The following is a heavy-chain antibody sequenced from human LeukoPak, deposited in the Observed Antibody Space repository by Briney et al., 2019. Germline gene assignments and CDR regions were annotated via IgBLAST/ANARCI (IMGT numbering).Heavy chain of an antibody. Sequence: SETLSLTCAVSGGSISSYYWGWIRQPPGKGPEWIGSIYYSGSTYYNPSLKSRVTISVDTSKNQFSLKLSSVTAADTAVYYCAGSRFYDILSWGQGTLVTVSS. CDR2: IYYSGST. CDR3: AGSRFYDILS. V-gene: IGHV4-39*07. D-gene: IGHD3-9*01. J-gene: IGHJ5*02. CDR1: GGSISSYY.